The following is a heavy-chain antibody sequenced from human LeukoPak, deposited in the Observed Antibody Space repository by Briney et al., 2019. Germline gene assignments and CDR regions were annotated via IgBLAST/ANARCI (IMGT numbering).Heavy chain of an antibody. CDR3: ARWVVVAASGYWFDP. CDR1: GYTFTSHG. Sequence: ASVKVSCKASGYTFTSHGISWVRQAPGQGLEWMGWTSAYNGNTNYAQKLQGRVTMTTDTSTSTAYMELRSLRSDDTAVYYCARWVVVAASGYWFDPWGQGTLVTVSS. CDR2: TSAYNGNT. J-gene: IGHJ5*02. D-gene: IGHD2-15*01. V-gene: IGHV1-18*01.